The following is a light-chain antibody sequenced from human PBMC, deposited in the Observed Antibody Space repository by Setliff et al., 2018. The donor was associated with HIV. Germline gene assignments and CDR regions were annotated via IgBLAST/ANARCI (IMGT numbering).Light chain of an antibody. CDR2: DVT. CDR1: SSDVGGFKY. J-gene: IGLJ1*01. V-gene: IGLV2-14*01. Sequence: QSALTQPASVSGSPGQSITISCTGTSSDVGGFKYVSCYQQHPGKAPKLMIYDVTTRPSGVSTRCSGPKSGNTASLTISGVQAEDDADYYCSSYSSNSTPYVFGTGTKVTVL. CDR3: SSYSSNSTPYV.